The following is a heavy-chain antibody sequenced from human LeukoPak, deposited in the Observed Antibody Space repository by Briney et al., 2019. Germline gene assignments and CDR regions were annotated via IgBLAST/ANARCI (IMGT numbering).Heavy chain of an antibody. D-gene: IGHD3-10*01. CDR2: MNPNSGNT. J-gene: IGHJ5*02. CDR3: ARGIVRRLWFGELLKGGSRNWFDP. CDR1: GYTFTSYD. V-gene: IGHV1-8*01. Sequence: GASVKVSCKASGYTFTSYDTNWVRQATGQGLEWMGWMNPNSGNTGYAQKFQGRVTMTRNTSISTAYMELSSLRSEDTAVYYCARGIVRRLWFGELLKGGSRNWFDPWGQGTLVTVSS.